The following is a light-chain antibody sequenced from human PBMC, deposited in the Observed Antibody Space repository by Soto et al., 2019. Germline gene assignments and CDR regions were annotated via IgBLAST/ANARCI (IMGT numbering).Light chain of an antibody. CDR3: QQYNIYPPT. Sequence: DIQMTQSPSSLSASVGDRVTISCRSSQNIGTYLSWYQQKPGRAPKLQIYAASNLQSGVPSRFSGSGSGTDFTLTISSLQPDDFATYYCQQYNIYPPTFGQGTKVDIK. V-gene: IGKV1-39*01. CDR2: AAS. J-gene: IGKJ1*01. CDR1: QNIGTY.